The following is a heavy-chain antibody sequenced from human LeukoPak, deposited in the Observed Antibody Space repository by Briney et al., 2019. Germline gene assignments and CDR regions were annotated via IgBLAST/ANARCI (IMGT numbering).Heavy chain of an antibody. CDR2: IFSNDEK. Sequence: SGPVLVKPTETLTLTCTVSGFSLGNARMGVSWMRQPPGKALGWLAHIFSNDEKSYTTSLKSRLTISHDSSKSHVVRTMTHINTVDTATYCCARMYYYDSSGYYVLDYWGQGTLVTVSS. CDR1: GFSLGNARMG. D-gene: IGHD3-22*01. J-gene: IGHJ4*02. V-gene: IGHV2-26*01. CDR3: ARMYYYDSSGYYVLDY.